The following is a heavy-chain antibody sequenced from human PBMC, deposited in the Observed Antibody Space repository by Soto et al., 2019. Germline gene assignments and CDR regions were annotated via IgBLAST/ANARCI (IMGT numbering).Heavy chain of an antibody. Sequence: QVQLVQSGVGVVQPGRSLRLSCAASGFTFSSYGMHWVRQAPGKGLEWVAVIWYDGSNKYYADSVKGRFTISRDNSKNTLYLQMNSLRAEDTALYYCARAGYYYDSSGYEGAFDIWGQGTMVTVSS. D-gene: IGHD3-22*01. CDR3: ARAGYYYDSSGYEGAFDI. V-gene: IGHV3-33*01. CDR2: IWYDGSNK. CDR1: GFTFSSYG. J-gene: IGHJ3*02.